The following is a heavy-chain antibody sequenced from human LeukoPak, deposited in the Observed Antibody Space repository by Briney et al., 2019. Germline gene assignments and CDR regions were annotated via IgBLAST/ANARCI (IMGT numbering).Heavy chain of an antibody. CDR3: AREKIVLMVYAIQGGFDY. Sequence: PSETLSLTCAVYGGSFSGYYWSWIRQPPGKGLEWIGEINHSGSTNYNPSLKSRVTISVDTSKNQCSLQLRSVTAADTAVYYCAREKIVLMVYAIQGGFDYWGQGTLVTVSS. V-gene: IGHV4-34*01. D-gene: IGHD2-8*01. CDR2: INHSGST. CDR1: GGSFSGYY. J-gene: IGHJ4*02.